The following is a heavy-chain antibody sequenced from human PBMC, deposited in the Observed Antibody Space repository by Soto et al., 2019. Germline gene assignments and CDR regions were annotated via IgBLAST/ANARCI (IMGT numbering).Heavy chain of an antibody. CDR2: INPNSGGT. J-gene: IGHJ4*02. Sequence: QVLLVQSGAEVMKPGASVKVSCKASGYGFIGYYIHWVRQAPGQGLEWMGWINPNSGGTNYARKFQGWVTMTRDTSISTAYMEVRRLKPDDTAVYYCARVGGYNYGFSYDYWGQGTLVTVFS. CDR1: GYGFIGYY. D-gene: IGHD5-18*01. CDR3: ARVGGYNYGFSYDY. V-gene: IGHV1-2*04.